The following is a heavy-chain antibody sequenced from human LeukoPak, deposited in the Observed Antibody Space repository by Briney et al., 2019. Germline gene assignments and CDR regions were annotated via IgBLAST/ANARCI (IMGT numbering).Heavy chain of an antibody. CDR1: GGSFSGYY. D-gene: IGHD6-6*01. CDR3: AIGFSSNSFDY. J-gene: IGHJ4*02. Sequence: PSETLSLTCAVYGGSFSGYYWSWIRQPPGKGLEWIGEINHSGSTNYNPSLKSRVTISVDTSKNQFSLKLSSVTAADTAVYYCAIGFSSNSFDYWGQGTLVTVSS. CDR2: INHSGST. V-gene: IGHV4-34*01.